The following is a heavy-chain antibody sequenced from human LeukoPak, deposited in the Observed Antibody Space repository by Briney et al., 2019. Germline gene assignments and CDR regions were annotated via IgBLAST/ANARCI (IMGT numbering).Heavy chain of an antibody. CDR2: INPNSGGT. CDR1: GYTFTGYY. Sequence: ASVKVSCKASGYTFTGYYMHWVRQAPGQGLEWMGWINPNSGGTNYAQKFQGRVTMTRDTSISTAYMELSRLRSDDTAVYYCARLGNYGAYWFDPWGQGTLVTVSS. D-gene: IGHD4-4*01. J-gene: IGHJ5*02. V-gene: IGHV1-2*02. CDR3: ARLGNYGAYWFDP.